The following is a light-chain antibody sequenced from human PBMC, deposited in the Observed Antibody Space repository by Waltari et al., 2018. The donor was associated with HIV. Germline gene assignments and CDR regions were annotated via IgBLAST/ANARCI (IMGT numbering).Light chain of an antibody. CDR3: TTYTAKDSLL. Sequence: SALTQPASVSGSPGQSVTISCTGTRYDFDLHNFLSWYQQHPGKAPQLIIFGVNSRPSGISSRFAASKSGDTASLTISGLQSGDEADYYCTTYTAKDSLLIGSGTKLTVL. CDR1: RYDFDLHNF. V-gene: IGLV2-14*01. CDR2: GVN. J-gene: IGLJ2*01.